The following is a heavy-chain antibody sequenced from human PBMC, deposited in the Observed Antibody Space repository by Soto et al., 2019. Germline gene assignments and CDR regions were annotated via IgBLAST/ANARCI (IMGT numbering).Heavy chain of an antibody. J-gene: IGHJ4*02. CDR1: GGSFSGYY. Sequence: SETLSLTCAVYGGSFSGYYWSWIRQPPGKGLEWIGEINHSGSTKYNPSLKSRVTISVDTSKNQFSLKLGSVTAADTAVYYCATQLTGVTDCDYWGQGTLVTVCS. CDR3: ATQLTGVTDCDY. D-gene: IGHD7-27*01. CDR2: INHSGST. V-gene: IGHV4-34*01.